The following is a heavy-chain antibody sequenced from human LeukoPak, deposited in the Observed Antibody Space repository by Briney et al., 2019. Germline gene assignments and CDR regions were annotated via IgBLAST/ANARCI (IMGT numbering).Heavy chain of an antibody. J-gene: IGHJ4*02. CDR2: ISAYNGNT. Sequence: GASVKVSCKASGYTFTSYGISWVRQAPGQGLEWMGWISAYNGNTNYAQKLQGRVTMTTDTSTSTAYMELRSLRSDDTAVYYCAREIRGSYVPGLDSWGQGTLVTVSS. CDR3: AREIRGSYVPGLDS. D-gene: IGHD1-26*01. V-gene: IGHV1-18*01. CDR1: GYTFTSYG.